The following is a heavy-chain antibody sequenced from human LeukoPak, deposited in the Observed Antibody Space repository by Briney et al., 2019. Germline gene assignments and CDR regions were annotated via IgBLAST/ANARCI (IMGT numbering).Heavy chain of an antibody. Sequence: SETLSLTCAVYGGSFSGYYWSWIRQPPGKGLEWIGEINHSGSTNYNPSLKSRVTISVDTSKNQFSLKLSSVTAADTAVYYCARAFRGYYYYYYYMDVWGKGTTVTVSS. J-gene: IGHJ6*03. CDR2: INHSGST. V-gene: IGHV4-34*01. CDR3: ARAFRGYYYYYYYMDV. CDR1: GGSFSGYY.